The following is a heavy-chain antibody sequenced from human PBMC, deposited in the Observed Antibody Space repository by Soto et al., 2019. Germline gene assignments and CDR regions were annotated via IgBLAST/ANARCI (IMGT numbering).Heavy chain of an antibody. CDR3: AREVTDYGDYDY. Sequence: QVQLVQSGAEVKKPGASVKISCKASAYPFTSFYIHWVRQAPGQGLEWMGMINPSGGSTTYAQKFQGSVTLTRDTSTNTVYMELTGLKYDDTAMYFWAREVTDYGDYDYWGQGTLVTVSS. CDR2: INPSGGST. V-gene: IGHV1-46*01. CDR1: AYPFTSFY. J-gene: IGHJ4*02. D-gene: IGHD4-17*01.